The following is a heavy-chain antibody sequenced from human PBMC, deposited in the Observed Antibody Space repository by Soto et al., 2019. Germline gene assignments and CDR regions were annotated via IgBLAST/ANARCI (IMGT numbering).Heavy chain of an antibody. CDR1: GFTFDDYA. J-gene: IGHJ3*02. CDR2: ISWNSGSI. CDR3: AKSLPAAIGDDAFDI. V-gene: IGHV3-9*01. Sequence: EVQLVESGGGLVQPGRSLRLSCAASGFTFDDYAMHWVRQAPGKGLEWVSGISWNSGSIGYADSVKGRFTISRDNAKNSLYLQMNSLRAEDTALYYCAKSLPAAIGDDAFDIWGQGTMVTVSS. D-gene: IGHD2-2*01.